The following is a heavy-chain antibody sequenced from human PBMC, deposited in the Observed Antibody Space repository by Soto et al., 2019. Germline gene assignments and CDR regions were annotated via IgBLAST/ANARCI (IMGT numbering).Heavy chain of an antibody. D-gene: IGHD5-12*01. J-gene: IGHJ4*02. CDR2: ISYDGRDE. Sequence: QVQLVESGGGVVQPGRSLRLSCTASGFTFSNYAIHWVRQAPGKGLEWVALISYDGRDEYYADSVKGRFTISRDNSKNTLYLQMNSLRAEVTGMFYCARDSRTDGYKYDYFDYWGQGTLVTVSS. CDR3: ARDSRTDGYKYDYFDY. CDR1: GFTFSNYA. V-gene: IGHV3-30*04.